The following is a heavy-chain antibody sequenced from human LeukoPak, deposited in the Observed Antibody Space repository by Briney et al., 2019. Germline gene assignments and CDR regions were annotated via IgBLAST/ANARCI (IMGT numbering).Heavy chain of an antibody. CDR3: AKLRTAMVQGYFDY. D-gene: IGHD5-18*01. J-gene: IGHJ4*02. Sequence: GGSLRLSCEGSGFTFSSYAMSWVRQAPGKGLEWVSAISGSGGSTYYADSVKGRFTISRDNSKNTLYLQMNSLRAEDTAVYYCAKLRTAMVQGYFDYWGQGTLVTVSS. CDR2: ISGSGGST. CDR1: GFTFSSYA. V-gene: IGHV3-23*01.